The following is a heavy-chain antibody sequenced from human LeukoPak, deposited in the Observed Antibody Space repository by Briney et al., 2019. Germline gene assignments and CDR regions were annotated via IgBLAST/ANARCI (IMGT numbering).Heavy chain of an antibody. CDR3: AKGSIRNWLQYG. J-gene: IGHJ4*02. CDR2: ISGSGGST. CDR1: GFTFSSYG. D-gene: IGHD3-9*01. Sequence: GGTLRLSCAASGFTFSSYGMSWVRQAPGKGLEWVSAISGSGGSTYYADSVKGRFTISRDNSKNTLYLQMNSLRAEDTAVYYCAKGSIRNWLQYGWGQGTLVTVSS. V-gene: IGHV3-23*01.